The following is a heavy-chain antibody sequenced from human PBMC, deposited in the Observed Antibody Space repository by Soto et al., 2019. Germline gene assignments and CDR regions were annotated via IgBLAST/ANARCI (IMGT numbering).Heavy chain of an antibody. V-gene: IGHV3-21*01. D-gene: IGHD1-26*01. J-gene: IGHJ5*02. CDR2: ISSSSSYI. CDR3: ARCGTWELLTYWFDP. Sequence: EVQLVESGGGLVKPGGSLRLSCAASGFTFSSYSMNWVRQAPGKGLEWVSSISSSSSYIYYADSVKGRFTISRDNAKNSLYLQINSLRAEDTAVYYCARCGTWELLTYWFDPWGQGTLVTVSS. CDR1: GFTFSSYS.